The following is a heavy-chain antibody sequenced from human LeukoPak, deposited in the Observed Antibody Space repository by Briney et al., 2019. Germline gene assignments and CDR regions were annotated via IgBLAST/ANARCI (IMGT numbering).Heavy chain of an antibody. V-gene: IGHV2-70*11. CDR2: IDWDDDK. CDR1: GFSLSTSGMC. J-gene: IGHJ4*02. Sequence: SGPALVKPTQTLTLTCTFSGFSLSTSGMCVSWIRQPPGKALEWLARIDWDDDKYYSTSLKTRLTISKDTSKNQVVLTMTNMDPVDTATYYCARIRSTSCYGPFDYWGQGTLVTVSS. D-gene: IGHD2-2*01. CDR3: ARIRSTSCYGPFDY.